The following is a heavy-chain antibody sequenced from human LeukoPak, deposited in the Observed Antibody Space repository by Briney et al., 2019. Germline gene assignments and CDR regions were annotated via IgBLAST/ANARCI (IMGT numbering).Heavy chain of an antibody. J-gene: IGHJ5*02. D-gene: IGHD3-3*01. CDR2: LYTSEST. CDR1: GASFTNYN. Sequence: SETLSLTCTVSGASFTNYNWIWIRQPPGQGRGWIGRLYTSESTTYNPSLRSRVTMSVDASKNQFSLKLTSVTAADTAVYYCTREGGRVTTIFGYWFDPWGQGTLVTVSS. CDR3: TREGGRVTTIFGYWFDP. V-gene: IGHV4-4*07.